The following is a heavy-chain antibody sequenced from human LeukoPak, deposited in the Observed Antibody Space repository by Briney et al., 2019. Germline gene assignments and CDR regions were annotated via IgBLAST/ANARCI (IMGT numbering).Heavy chain of an antibody. D-gene: IGHD3-16*01. V-gene: IGHV1-2*02. Sequence: ASVKVSCKASEYTFTAYDMHWVRQAPGQGLEGMGVINPRSGGRDYAQKFQGRVTMTRDTSISTAYMELSRLTSDDTAVYYCTRDVTGDYWFDPWGQGTLVTVSS. J-gene: IGHJ5*02. CDR2: INPRSGGR. CDR1: EYTFTAYD. CDR3: TRDVTGDYWFDP.